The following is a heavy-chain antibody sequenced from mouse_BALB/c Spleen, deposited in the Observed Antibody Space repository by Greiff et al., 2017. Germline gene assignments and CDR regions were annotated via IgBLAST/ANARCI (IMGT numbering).Heavy chain of an antibody. V-gene: IGHV10-1*02. CDR2: IRSKSNNYAT. D-gene: IGHD2-1*01. Sequence: EVQGVESGGGLVQPKGSLKLSCAASGFTFNTYAMNWVRQAPGKGLEWVARIRSKSNNYATYYADSVKDRFTISRDDSQSMLYLQMNNLKTEDTAMYYCVRIGNYGVYWYFDVWGAGTTGTVSS. CDR3: VRIGNYGVYWYFDV. J-gene: IGHJ1*01. CDR1: GFTFNTYA.